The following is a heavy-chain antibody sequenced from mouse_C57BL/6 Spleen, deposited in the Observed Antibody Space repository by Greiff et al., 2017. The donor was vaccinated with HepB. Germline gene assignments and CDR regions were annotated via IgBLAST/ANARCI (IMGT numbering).Heavy chain of an antibody. V-gene: IGHV1-62-2*01. D-gene: IGHD1-1*01. J-gene: IGHJ1*03. CDR3: ARHEETITTVVADWYFDV. Sequence: QVQLQQSGAELVKPGASVKLSCKASGYTFTEYTIHWVKQRSGQGLEWIRWFYPGSGSIKYNEKFKDKATLTADKSSSSVYMELSILTSEDSAVYFCARHEETITTVVADWYFDVWGTGTTVTVSS. CDR2: FYPGSGSI. CDR1: GYTFTEYT.